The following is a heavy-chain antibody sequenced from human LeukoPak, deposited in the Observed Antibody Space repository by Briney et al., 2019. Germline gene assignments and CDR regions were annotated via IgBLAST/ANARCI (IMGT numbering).Heavy chain of an antibody. V-gene: IGHV3-7*01. CDR3: RIGHYGSN. Sequence: GGSLRLSCAVSGITFSRFWMSWVRQAPGKGLEWVANIKGDGSEKNYVDSVRGRFTISRDSAKNSVFLQMNSLRAEDTAVYYCRIGHYGSNWGQGTLVTVSS. CDR1: GITFSRFW. J-gene: IGHJ4*02. D-gene: IGHD2/OR15-2a*01. CDR2: IKGDGSEK.